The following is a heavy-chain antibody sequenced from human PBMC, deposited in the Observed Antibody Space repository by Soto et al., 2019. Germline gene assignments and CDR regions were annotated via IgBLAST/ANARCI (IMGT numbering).Heavy chain of an antibody. CDR3: ARDSIAVAGTVDY. Sequence: WPHHEPGHGLEWMGWISAYNGNTNYAQKLQGRVTMTTDTSTSTAYMELRSLRSDDTAVYYCARDSIAVAGTVDYWGQGTLVTVSS. D-gene: IGHD6-19*01. CDR2: ISAYNGNT. V-gene: IGHV1-18*01. J-gene: IGHJ4*02.